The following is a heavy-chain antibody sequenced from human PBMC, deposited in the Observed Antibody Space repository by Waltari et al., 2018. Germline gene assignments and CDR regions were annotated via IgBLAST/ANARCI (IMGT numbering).Heavy chain of an antibody. CDR2: IYYSGST. D-gene: IGHD5-18*01. CDR3: ARGYSYGYTDY. V-gene: IGHV4-59*01. Sequence: QVQLQESGPGLVKPSETLSLTCTVSGGSISSYYWSWIRQPPGKGLEWIGNIYYSGSTNYNPSLKSRVTISVDTSKNQFSLKLSSVTAADTAVYYCARGYSYGYTDYWGQGTLVTVSS. CDR1: GGSISSYY. J-gene: IGHJ4*02.